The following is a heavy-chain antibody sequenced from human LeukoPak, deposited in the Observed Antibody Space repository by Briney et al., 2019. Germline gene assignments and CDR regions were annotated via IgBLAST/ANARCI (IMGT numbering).Heavy chain of an antibody. CDR1: GGSISSSSYY. CDR3: ARVAVFWSDLDY. J-gene: IGHJ4*02. CDR2: IYYSGST. Sequence: ASETLSLTCTVFGGSISSSSYYWGWIRQPPGKGLEWIGSIYYSGSTYYNPSLKSRVTISVDTSKNQFSLKLSSVTAADTAVYYCARVAVFWSDLDYWGQGTLVTVSS. D-gene: IGHD3-3*01. V-gene: IGHV4-39*07.